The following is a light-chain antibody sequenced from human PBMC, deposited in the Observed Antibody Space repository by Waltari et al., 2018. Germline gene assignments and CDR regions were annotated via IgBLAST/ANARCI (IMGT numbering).Light chain of an antibody. Sequence: QSVLTQPPSASGTPGQRVTISCSGSRSNIGSNYVYWYQQLPGTAPKLLIYRNNQRPSGVPDRFSGSKSGTSASLAISGLRSGDEADDYCAAWDDSLGGRVFGGGTKVTVL. CDR2: RNN. V-gene: IGLV1-47*01. J-gene: IGLJ3*02. CDR3: AAWDDSLGGRV. CDR1: RSNIGSNY.